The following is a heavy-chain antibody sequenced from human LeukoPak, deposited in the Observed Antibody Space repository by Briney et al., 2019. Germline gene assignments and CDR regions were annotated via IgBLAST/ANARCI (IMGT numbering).Heavy chain of an antibody. Sequence: ASVKVSCKASGFTFTAYYMHWVRLAPGQGLEWMGWISVYNGNTNYAQKLQGRVTMTTDTSTSTAYMELRSLRSDDTAVYYCASPYCSGGTCYAHDAFDIWGQGTMVTVSS. CDR3: ASPYCSGGTCYAHDAFDI. CDR2: ISVYNGNT. V-gene: IGHV1-18*04. J-gene: IGHJ3*02. D-gene: IGHD2-15*01. CDR1: GFTFTAYY.